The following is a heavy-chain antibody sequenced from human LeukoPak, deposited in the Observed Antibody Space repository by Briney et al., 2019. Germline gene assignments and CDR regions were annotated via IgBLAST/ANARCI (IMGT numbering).Heavy chain of an antibody. Sequence: GGSLRLSCAASGFTFSDYYMSWIRQAPGKGLEWLSYISKNGKTIYYADSIKGRFTISRDNARKSVYLQMNSLRAEDTAVYYCATTGLLGDIPWGQGTLVTVSS. CDR1: GFTFSDYY. CDR2: ISKNGKTI. V-gene: IGHV3-11*01. D-gene: IGHD2-21*01. J-gene: IGHJ5*02. CDR3: ATTGLLGDIP.